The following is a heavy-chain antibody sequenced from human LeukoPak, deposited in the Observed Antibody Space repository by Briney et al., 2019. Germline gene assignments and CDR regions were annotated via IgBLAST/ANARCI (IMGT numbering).Heavy chain of an antibody. CDR2: IYTSGST. CDR1: GGSISSGSYY. D-gene: IGHD3-3*01. CDR3: ARVPILRFGPLGYYYYMDV. V-gene: IGHV4-61*02. Sequence: SENLSLTCTVSGGSISSGSYYWSWIRQPAGKGLEWIGRIYTSGSTNYNPSLKSRVTISVDTSKNQFSLKLSSVTAADTAVYYCARVPILRFGPLGYYYYMDVWGKGTTVTVSS. J-gene: IGHJ6*03.